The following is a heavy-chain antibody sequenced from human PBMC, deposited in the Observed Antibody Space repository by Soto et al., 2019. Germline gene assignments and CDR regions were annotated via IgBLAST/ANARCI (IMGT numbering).Heavy chain of an antibody. V-gene: IGHV4-34*01. CDR3: ARGRQLVPDY. Sequence: SETLSLTCAVYGGSFSGYYWSWIRQPPGKGLEWIGEINHSGSTNYNPSLKSRVTISVDTSKNQFSLKLSSVAAADTAVYYCARGRQLVPDYWGQGNLVTVSS. J-gene: IGHJ4*02. CDR2: INHSGST. D-gene: IGHD6-6*01. CDR1: GGSFSGYY.